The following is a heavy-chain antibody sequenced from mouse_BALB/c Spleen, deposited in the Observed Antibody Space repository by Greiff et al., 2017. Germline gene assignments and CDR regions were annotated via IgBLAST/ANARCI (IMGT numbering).Heavy chain of an antibody. CDR2: VNPNNGGT. J-gene: IGHJ3*01. CDR1: GYSFTGYY. V-gene: IGHV1-26*01. D-gene: IGHD2-4*01. CDR3: ARRGGGYYEDDVFAY. Sequence: VQLKESGPDLVKPGASVKISCKASGYSFTGYYMHWVKQSHGKSLEWIGRVNPNNGGTSYNKKFKGKAILTVDKSSSTTYMELRSLTSGDSAVYYCARRGGGYYEDDVFAYWGQGTLVTVSA.